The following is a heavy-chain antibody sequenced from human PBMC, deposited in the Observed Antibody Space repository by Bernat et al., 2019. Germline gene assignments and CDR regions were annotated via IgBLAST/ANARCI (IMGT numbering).Heavy chain of an antibody. J-gene: IGHJ4*02. CDR1: GYTFINYY. CDR3: ARDEVAAAGRHDLDY. CDR2: INPTDDWT. V-gene: IGHV1-46*01. Sequence: QVQLVQSGIEVKKPGASVEISCKTSGYTFINYYIHWVRQAPGQGLEWMGLINPTDDWTSYAQRFQGRVTMTSDWSTSTVYLQMSSLRAEDTADYYCARDEVAAAGRHDLDYWGQGTLVHVSP. D-gene: IGHD6-13*01.